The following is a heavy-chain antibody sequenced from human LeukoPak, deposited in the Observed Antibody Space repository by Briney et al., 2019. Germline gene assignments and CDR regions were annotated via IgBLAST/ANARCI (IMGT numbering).Heavy chain of an antibody. J-gene: IGHJ3*02. D-gene: IGHD3-22*01. V-gene: IGHV1-69*05. CDR2: IIPIFGTA. CDR1: GGTFSSYA. CDR3: ARAVTYYYDSSGSADAFDI. Sequence: SVKVSCKASGGTFSSYAISWVRQAPGQGLEWMGRIIPIFGTANYAQKFQGRVTITTDESTSTAYMELSSLRSEDAAVYYCARAVTYYYDSSGSADAFDIWVQGTMVTVSS.